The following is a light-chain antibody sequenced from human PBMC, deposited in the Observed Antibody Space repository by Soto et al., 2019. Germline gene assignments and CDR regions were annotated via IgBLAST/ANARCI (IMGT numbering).Light chain of an antibody. CDR3: CSYAGSPYV. CDR1: SSDVGSYNL. Sequence: QSALTQPASVSGSPGQSSTISCTGTSSDVGSYNLVSWYQQHPGKAPKLMIYEGSKRPSGVSNRFSGSKSGNTASLTISGLQAEDEADYYCCSYAGSPYVFGTGTKVTVL. CDR2: EGS. J-gene: IGLJ1*01. V-gene: IGLV2-23*01.